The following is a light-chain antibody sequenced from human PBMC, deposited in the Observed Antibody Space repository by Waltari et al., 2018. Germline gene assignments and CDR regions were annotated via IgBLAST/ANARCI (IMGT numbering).Light chain of an antibody. J-gene: IGKJ1*01. V-gene: IGKV1-5*03. CDR1: QSVSRW. CDR2: KTS. CDR3: QHYSTYSWT. Sequence: IQMTQSPSTLSASVGDRVPMSCRASQSVSRWLAWYPQKPGKAPKLLIYKTSTLESGVPSRFSGSGSGTEFSLTISSLQPDDFATYYCQHYSTYSWTFGQGTKLEIK.